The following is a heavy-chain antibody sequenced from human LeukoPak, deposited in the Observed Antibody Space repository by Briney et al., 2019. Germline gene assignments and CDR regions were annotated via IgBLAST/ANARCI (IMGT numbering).Heavy chain of an antibody. CDR1: GFTFSSYA. J-gene: IGHJ4*02. Sequence: GGSLRLSCAASGFTFSSYAMSWVRQAPGKGLEWVANIKQDGSEKYYVDSVKGRFTISRDNAKNSLYLQMNSLRAEDTAVYYCARYPVDILTGYYTTFDYWGQGTLVTVSS. V-gene: IGHV3-7*03. CDR2: IKQDGSEK. CDR3: ARYPVDILTGYYTTFDY. D-gene: IGHD3-9*01.